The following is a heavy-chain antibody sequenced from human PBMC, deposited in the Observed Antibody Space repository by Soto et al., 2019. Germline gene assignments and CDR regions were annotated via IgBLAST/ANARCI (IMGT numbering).Heavy chain of an antibody. D-gene: IGHD3-22*01. CDR1: GYSFTSYW. CDR2: IDPSDAYT. CDR3: ARHRRRYYYDSSGYYYSGMDV. J-gene: IGHJ6*02. Sequence: PGESLKISCKGSGYSFTSYWISWVRQMPGKGLEGMGRIDPSDAYTNYSPSFQGHVTVSADKSISTAYLQWSSLKASDTAMYYCARHRRRYYYDSSGYYYSGMDVWVQGTTGTAS. V-gene: IGHV5-10-1*01.